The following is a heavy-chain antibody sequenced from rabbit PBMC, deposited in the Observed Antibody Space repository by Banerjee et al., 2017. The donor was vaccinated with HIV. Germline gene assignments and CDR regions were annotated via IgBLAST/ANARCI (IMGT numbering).Heavy chain of an antibody. CDR2: IDAGSKGST. D-gene: IGHD2-1*01. CDR1: GFSFSSSYW. J-gene: IGHJ4*01. Sequence: QEQLEESGGDLVKPEGSLTLTCTASGFSFSSSYWICWVRQAPGKGLEWIACIDAGSKGSTYYASWAKGRFTISKASWTTVTLQMTSLTAADTATYFCASTTDYSFRLWGPGTLVTVS. V-gene: IGHV1S45*01. CDR3: ASTTDYSFRL.